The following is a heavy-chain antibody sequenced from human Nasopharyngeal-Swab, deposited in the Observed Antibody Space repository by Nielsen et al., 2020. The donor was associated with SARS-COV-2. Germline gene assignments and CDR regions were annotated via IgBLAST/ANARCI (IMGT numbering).Heavy chain of an antibody. CDR2: INSDGSST. CDR3: ARVRGDYDSSGYYYHDGAFDI. D-gene: IGHD3-22*01. CDR1: GFTFSSYW. V-gene: IGHV3-74*01. Sequence: GGSLRLFCAASGFTFSSYWMHWVRQAPGKGLVWVSRINSDGSSTSYADSVKGRFTISRDNAKNTLYLQMNSLRAEDTAVYYCARVRGDYDSSGYYYHDGAFDIWGQGTMVTVSS. J-gene: IGHJ3*02.